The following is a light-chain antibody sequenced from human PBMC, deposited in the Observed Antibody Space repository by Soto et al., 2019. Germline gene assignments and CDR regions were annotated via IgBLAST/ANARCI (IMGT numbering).Light chain of an antibody. CDR2: KAS. J-gene: IGKJ1*01. CDR3: QQYRT. CDR1: QGISSW. V-gene: IGKV1-5*03. Sequence: SVGDRVTISCRGSQGISSWLAWYQQKPGKAPRLLIYKASSLASGVPSRFSGSGSGTEFTLTISRLQPDDFATYYCQQYRTFGQGTKVDI.